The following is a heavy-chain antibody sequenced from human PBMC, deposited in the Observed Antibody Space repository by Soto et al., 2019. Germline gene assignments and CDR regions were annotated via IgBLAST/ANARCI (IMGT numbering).Heavy chain of an antibody. CDR1: GFTFSSYG. V-gene: IGHV3-33*01. Sequence: QVQLVESGGGVVQPGRSLRLSCAASGFTFSSYGMHWVRQAPGKGLEWVAVIWYDGSNKYYADSVKGRFTISRDNSKNTLYLQMNSLRAEDTAVYYWAREADANWFDPWGQGTLVTVSS. CDR2: IWYDGSNK. CDR3: AREADANWFDP. J-gene: IGHJ5*02.